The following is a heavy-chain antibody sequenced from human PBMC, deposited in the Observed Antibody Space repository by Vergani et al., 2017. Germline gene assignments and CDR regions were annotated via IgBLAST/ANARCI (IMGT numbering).Heavy chain of an antibody. V-gene: IGHV4-39*01. D-gene: IGHD3-10*01. CDR1: GGSISSSSYY. J-gene: IGHJ4*02. Sequence: QLQLQESGPGLVKPSETLSLTCTVSGGSISSSSYYWGWIRQPPEKGLEWIGIIYHVGSTYYNPSLKGRVTISVDTSKNQFSLKLSSVTAADTAVYYCARWHGFLHYLDYWGQGTLVTVSS. CDR3: ARWHGFLHYLDY. CDR2: IYHVGST.